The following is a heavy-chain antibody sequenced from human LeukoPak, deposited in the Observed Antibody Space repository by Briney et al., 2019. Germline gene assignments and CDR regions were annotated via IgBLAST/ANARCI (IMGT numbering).Heavy chain of an antibody. Sequence: GGSLRLSCAASGFTFSSYAMSWVRQAPGKGLEWVSAISGSGGSTYYADSVKGRFTISRDNSKNTLYLQMNSLRAEDTAVYYCAKDSMVRGVTPYYYYYYGMDVWGQGTTVTVSS. CDR2: ISGSGGST. J-gene: IGHJ6*02. V-gene: IGHV3-23*01. CDR1: GFTFSSYA. CDR3: AKDSMVRGVTPYYYYYYGMDV. D-gene: IGHD3-10*01.